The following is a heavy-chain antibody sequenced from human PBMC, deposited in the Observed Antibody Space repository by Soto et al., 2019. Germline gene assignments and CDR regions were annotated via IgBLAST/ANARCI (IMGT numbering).Heavy chain of an antibody. CDR3: ARAPRRDSTQPRHYDNWLDP. CDR2: IYPGDSDT. D-gene: IGHD3-10*01. Sequence: GESLKISCKASGYSFSSYWIAWVRQMPGKGLEWMGIIYPGDSDTRYSPSFQGQVTISADKSISTAYLQCSSLKASDTAMYYCARAPRRDSTQPRHYDNWLDPWRQGSMVTVSS. V-gene: IGHV5-51*01. J-gene: IGHJ5*02. CDR1: GYSFSSYW.